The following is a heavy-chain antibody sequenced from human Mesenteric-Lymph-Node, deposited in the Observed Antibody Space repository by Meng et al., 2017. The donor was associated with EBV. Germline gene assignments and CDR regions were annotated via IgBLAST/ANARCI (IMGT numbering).Heavy chain of an antibody. V-gene: IGHV4-30-4*01. CDR1: GGSISSGGYY. D-gene: IGHD3-22*01. CDR2: ISDGGNT. CDR3: ARSYDSSGYQFDP. Sequence: QVQLQQWGAGLLKPSQTLSLTCAVSGGSISSGGYYWSWIRQPPGKGLEWIVYISDGGNTYYNPSLKSRLSISVDTSKNQFSLKLTSVTAADTAVYYCARSYDSSGYQFDPWGQGTLVTVSS. J-gene: IGHJ5*02.